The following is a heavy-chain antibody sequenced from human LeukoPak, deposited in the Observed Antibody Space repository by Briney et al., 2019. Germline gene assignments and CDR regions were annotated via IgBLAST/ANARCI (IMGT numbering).Heavy chain of an antibody. CDR1: GSTFSSYS. J-gene: IGHJ4*02. V-gene: IGHV3-21*01. Sequence: GGSLRLSCAASGSTFSSYSMNWVRQAPGKGLEWVSSISSSSSYIYYADSVKGRFTISRDNAKNSLYLQMNSLRAEDTAVYYCARDYSSSWYSPLSGYWGQGTLVTVSS. D-gene: IGHD6-13*01. CDR3: ARDYSSSWYSPLSGY. CDR2: ISSSSSYI.